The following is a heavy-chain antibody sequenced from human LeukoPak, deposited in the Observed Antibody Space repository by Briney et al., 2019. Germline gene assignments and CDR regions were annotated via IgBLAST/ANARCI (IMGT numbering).Heavy chain of an antibody. D-gene: IGHD4-17*01. Sequence: GGSLRLSCAASGFIFSNYDMLWVRQAPGRGLEWVSAIRSGGGGTLYADSVKGRFTISRDNSKNTLFLQMNNMRAEDTAVYYCVRDPNGDYVGAFEMWGPGTKVTVS. CDR3: VRDPNGDYVGAFEM. CDR2: IRSGGGGT. V-gene: IGHV3-23*01. CDR1: GFIFSNYD. J-gene: IGHJ3*02.